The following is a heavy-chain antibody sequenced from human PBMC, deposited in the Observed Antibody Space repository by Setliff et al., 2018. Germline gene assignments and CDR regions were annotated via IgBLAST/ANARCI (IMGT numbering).Heavy chain of an antibody. J-gene: IGHJ3*02. Sequence: PSETLSLTCTVSGGSISSSSYYWGWIRQPPGKGLEWIGSIYYSGSTYYNPSLMSRVTISVDTSKNQFSLKLSSVTAADTAVYYCARVPRFTDTRNAFDIWGQGTMVTVSS. D-gene: IGHD5-18*01. CDR3: ARVPRFTDTRNAFDI. CDR1: GGSISSSSYY. CDR2: IYYSGST. V-gene: IGHV4-39*07.